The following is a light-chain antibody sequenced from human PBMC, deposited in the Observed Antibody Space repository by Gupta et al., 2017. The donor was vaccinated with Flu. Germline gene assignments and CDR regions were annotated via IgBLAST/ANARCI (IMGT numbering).Light chain of an antibody. CDR3: QQYGTSPRT. Sequence: GTLALAPGERATLSCRASQSVSSTYLAWYQQKPGQAPRLLIYAASSRATGIPDRFSGSGSGTDCTLTISRLEPEDFAVYYCQQYGTSPRTFGGGTKVEIK. J-gene: IGKJ4*01. V-gene: IGKV3-20*01. CDR2: AAS. CDR1: QSVSSTY.